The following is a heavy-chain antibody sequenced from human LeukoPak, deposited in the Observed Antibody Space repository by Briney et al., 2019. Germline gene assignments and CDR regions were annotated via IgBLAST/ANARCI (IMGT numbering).Heavy chain of an antibody. CDR2: IIPIFGTA. CDR3: ARGGPSILVVVAAQYDAFDI. D-gene: IGHD2-15*01. V-gene: IGHV1-69*13. J-gene: IGHJ3*02. Sequence: SVKVSCKASGGTFSSYAIIWVRQAPGQGLEWMGGIIPIFGTANYAQKFQGRVTITADESTSTAYMELSSLRSEDTAVYYCARGGPSILVVVAAQYDAFDIWGQGTMVTVSS. CDR1: GGTFSSYA.